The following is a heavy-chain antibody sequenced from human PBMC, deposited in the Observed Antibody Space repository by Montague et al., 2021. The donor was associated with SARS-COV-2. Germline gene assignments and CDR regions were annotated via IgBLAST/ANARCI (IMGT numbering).Heavy chain of an antibody. CDR2: ISYDGSNK. J-gene: IGHJ4*02. V-gene: IGHV3-30-3*01. Sequence: SLRLSCAASGFTFSSYAMHWVRQAPGKELEWVAVISYDGSNKYYADSVKGRFTISRDNSKNTLYLQMNSLSAEDTAVYYCAAPMVKDYWGQGTLVTVSS. CDR1: GFTFSSYA. D-gene: IGHD5-18*01. CDR3: AAPMVKDY.